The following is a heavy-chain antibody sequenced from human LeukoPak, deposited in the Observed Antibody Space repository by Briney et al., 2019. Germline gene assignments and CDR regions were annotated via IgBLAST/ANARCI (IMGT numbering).Heavy chain of an antibody. CDR2: IYYSGST. J-gene: IGHJ4*02. CDR3: ARTLGRSDYGGKGPDY. V-gene: IGHV4-31*03. D-gene: IGHD4-23*01. Sequence: SETLSLTCTVSGGSIRSSDYYWGWIRQPPGKGLEWIGYIYYSGSTYYNPSLKSRVTISVDTSKNQFSLKLSSVTAADTAVYYCARTLGRSDYGGKGPDYWGQGTLVTVSS. CDR1: GGSIRSSDYY.